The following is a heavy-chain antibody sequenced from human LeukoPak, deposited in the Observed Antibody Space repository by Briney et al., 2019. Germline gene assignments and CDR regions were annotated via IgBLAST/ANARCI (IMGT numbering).Heavy chain of an antibody. J-gene: IGHJ5*02. D-gene: IGHD6-19*01. V-gene: IGHV4-4*09. CDR3: ARLEQWLSFDP. CDR2: IYTSGST. Sequence: SETLSLTCTVSGGSISSYYWSWIRQPPGKGLEWIGYIYTSGSTNYNPPLKSRVTISVDTSKNQFSLKLSSVTAADTAVYYCARLEQWLSFDPWGQGTLVTVSS. CDR1: GGSISSYY.